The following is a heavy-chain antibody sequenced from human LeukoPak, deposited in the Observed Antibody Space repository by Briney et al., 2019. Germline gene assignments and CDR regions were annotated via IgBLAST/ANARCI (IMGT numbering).Heavy chain of an antibody. J-gene: IGHJ5*02. Sequence: ATVKVSCKVSGYTLTELSMHWVRQAPGKGLEWMGGFDPEDGETIYAQKFQGRVTMTEDTSTDTAYMELSSLRSEDTAVYYCATVSPSLGYYYDSSGRHWFDPWGQGTLVTVSS. CDR3: ATVSPSLGYYYDSSGRHWFDP. D-gene: IGHD3-22*01. CDR1: GYTLTELS. CDR2: FDPEDGET. V-gene: IGHV1-24*01.